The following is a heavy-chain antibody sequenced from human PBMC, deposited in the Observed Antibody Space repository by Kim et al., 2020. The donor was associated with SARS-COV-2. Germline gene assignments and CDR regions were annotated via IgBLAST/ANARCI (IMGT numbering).Heavy chain of an antibody. CDR3: AKDLVRSLKMIGVVISGSEYYYGMDV. CDR1: GFTFSSYG. CDR2: ISYDGSNK. J-gene: IGHJ6*02. V-gene: IGHV3-30*18. D-gene: IGHD3-3*01. Sequence: GGSLRLSCAASGFTFSSYGMHWVRQAPGKGLEWVAVISYDGSNKYYADSVKGRFTISRDNSKNTLYLQMNSLRAEDTAVYYCAKDLVRSLKMIGVVISGSEYYYGMDVWGQGTTVTVSS.